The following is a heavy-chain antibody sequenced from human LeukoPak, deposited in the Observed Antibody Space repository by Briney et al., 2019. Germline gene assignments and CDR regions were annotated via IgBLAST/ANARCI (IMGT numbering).Heavy chain of an antibody. J-gene: IGHJ3*02. V-gene: IGHV4-30-4*08. D-gene: IGHD5-18*01. CDR1: GGSISSGDCY. Sequence: SQTPSLTCTVSGGSISSGDCYWSWIRQPPGKGLEWIGYIYYSGSTYYNPSLKSRVTISVDTSKNQFSLKLSSVTAADTAVYYCASVVDTAAFDIWGQGTMVTVSS. CDR3: ASVVDTAAFDI. CDR2: IYYSGST.